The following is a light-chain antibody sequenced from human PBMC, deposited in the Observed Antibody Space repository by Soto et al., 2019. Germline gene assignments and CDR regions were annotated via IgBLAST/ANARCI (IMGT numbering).Light chain of an antibody. V-gene: IGLV2-14*01. J-gene: IGLJ2*01. CDR1: SSDVGRYDY. Sequence: QSALTQPASVSGSPGQSITISCTRTSSDVGRYDYVSWYQQHPGKAPKLMIYDVSNRPSGVSNRFSGSKSGNTASLTISGLQAEDEADYYCSSYTSGSTLVVFGGGT. CDR2: DVS. CDR3: SSYTSGSTLVV.